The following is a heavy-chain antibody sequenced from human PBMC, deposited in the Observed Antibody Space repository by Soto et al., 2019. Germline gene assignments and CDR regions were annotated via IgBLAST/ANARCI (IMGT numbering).Heavy chain of an antibody. CDR1: GYSFTSYW. Sequence: PGESLKISCKGSGYSFTSYWIGWVRQMPVKGLEWMGIIYPGDSDTRYSPSFQGQVTISADKSISTAYLQWSSLKASDTAMYYCARTSAAGKYYYGMDVWGQGTTVTASS. J-gene: IGHJ6*02. CDR2: IYPGDSDT. CDR3: ARTSAAGKYYYGMDV. V-gene: IGHV5-51*01. D-gene: IGHD6-13*01.